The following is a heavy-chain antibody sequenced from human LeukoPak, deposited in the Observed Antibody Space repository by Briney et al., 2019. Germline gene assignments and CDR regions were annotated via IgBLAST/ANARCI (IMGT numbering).Heavy chain of an antibody. CDR1: GFTFSSYS. V-gene: IGHV3-21*01. CDR3: ARGGYYYDSSGSLDY. Sequence: PGGSLRLSCAASGFTFSSYSMNWVRQAPGKGLEWVSSISSSSSYIYYADSVKGRFTISRDNAKNSLYLQMNSLRAEDTAVYYCARGGYYYDSSGSLDYWGQGTLVTVSA. CDR2: ISSSSSYI. D-gene: IGHD3-22*01. J-gene: IGHJ4*02.